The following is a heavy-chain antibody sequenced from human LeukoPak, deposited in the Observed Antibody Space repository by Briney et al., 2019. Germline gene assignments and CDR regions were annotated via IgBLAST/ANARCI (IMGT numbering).Heavy chain of an antibody. V-gene: IGHV3-20*01. CDR1: GFTSADYG. J-gene: IGHJ4*02. CDR2: IKSHGGST. Sequence: PGGSLRLSCAASGFTSADYGMSWVRQAPGKGLEWVPDIKSHGGSTGYADSVKGRFTSSRDNAKNSLYLQMNILRGEDTALYDCARDDVGSSWYAVDYWGQGTLVTVSS. D-gene: IGHD6-13*01. CDR3: ARDDVGSSWYAVDY.